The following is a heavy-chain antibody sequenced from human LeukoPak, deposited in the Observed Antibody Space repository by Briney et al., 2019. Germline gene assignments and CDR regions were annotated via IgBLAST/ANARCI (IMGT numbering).Heavy chain of an antibody. Sequence: GGSLRLSCAAAGFTFSSYSMNWVRQAPGKGLEWVSSISSSSSYIYYADSVKGRFTISRDNAKSSLYLQMNSLRAEDTAVYYCASTPIDSSGYCFFDYWGQGTLVTVSS. V-gene: IGHV3-21*01. CDR2: ISSSSSYI. CDR1: GFTFSSYS. D-gene: IGHD3-22*01. J-gene: IGHJ4*02. CDR3: ASTPIDSSGYCFFDY.